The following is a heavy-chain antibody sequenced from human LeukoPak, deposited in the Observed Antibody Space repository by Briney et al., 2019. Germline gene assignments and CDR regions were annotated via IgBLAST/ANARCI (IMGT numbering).Heavy chain of an antibody. CDR3: ARDSYCSSTSCSNYYYYGMDV. J-gene: IGHJ6*02. CDR2: INAGNGNT. Sequence: GASVKVSWKASGYTFTSYGISWVRQAPGQGLEWMGWINAGNGNTKYSQKFQGRVTITADESTSTAYMELSSLRSEDTAVYYCARDSYCSSTSCSNYYYYGMDVWGQGTTVTVSS. CDR1: GYTFTSYG. D-gene: IGHD2-2*01. V-gene: IGHV1-18*01.